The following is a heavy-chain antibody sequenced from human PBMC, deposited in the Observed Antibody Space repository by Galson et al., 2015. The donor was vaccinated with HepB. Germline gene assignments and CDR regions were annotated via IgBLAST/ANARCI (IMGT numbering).Heavy chain of an antibody. V-gene: IGHV3-30*04. J-gene: IGHJ3*02. CDR1: GFTFSSYA. CDR3: AGPGDYGDEGGRAFDI. CDR2: ISYDGSNK. Sequence: SLRLSCAASGFTFSSYAMHWVRQAPGKGLEWVAVISYDGSNKYYADSVKGRFTISRDNSKNTLYLQMNSLRAEDTAVYYCAGPGDYGDEGGRAFDIWGQGTMVTVSS. D-gene: IGHD4-17*01.